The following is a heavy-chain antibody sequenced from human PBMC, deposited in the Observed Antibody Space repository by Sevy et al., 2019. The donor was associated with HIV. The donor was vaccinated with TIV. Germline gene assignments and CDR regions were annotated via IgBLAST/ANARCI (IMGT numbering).Heavy chain of an antibody. CDR3: ALYCSTTNCIFDY. J-gene: IGHJ4*02. V-gene: IGHV1-18*01. CDR1: GYTFMNYG. CDR2: ISASNGNT. D-gene: IGHD2-2*01. Sequence: ASVKFSCKASGYTFMNYGISWVRQAPGQGLEWMGWISASNGNTNYAQTFQGRVTMTTDTSTTTAYMELRSLRSDDTAVYYCALYCSTTNCIFDYWGQGPLVTVSS.